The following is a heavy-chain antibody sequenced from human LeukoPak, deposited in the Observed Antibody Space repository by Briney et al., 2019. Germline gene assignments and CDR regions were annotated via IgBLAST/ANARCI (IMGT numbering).Heavy chain of an antibody. CDR1: GFTFSDYY. CDR2: ISSSGSTI. Sequence: TGGSLRLSCAASGFTFSDYYMSWIRQAPGKGLEWVSYISSSGSTIYYADSVKGRFTISRDNAKNSLYLQMNSLRAEDTAVYYCARGRKFMVRGVYYYGMDVWGQGTTVTVSS. J-gene: IGHJ6*02. D-gene: IGHD3-10*01. V-gene: IGHV3-11*01. CDR3: ARGRKFMVRGVYYYGMDV.